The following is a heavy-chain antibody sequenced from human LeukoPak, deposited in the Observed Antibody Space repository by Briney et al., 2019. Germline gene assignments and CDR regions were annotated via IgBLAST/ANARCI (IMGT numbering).Heavy chain of an antibody. CDR3: ARDPGDGYNWDYFDY. CDR1: GGSISSYY. J-gene: IGHJ4*02. Sequence: PSETLSLTCTVSGGSISSYYWSWIRQPPGKGLVWIGYIYYSGSTNYNPSLKSRVTISVDTSKNQFSLKLSSVTAADTAVYYCARDPGDGYNWDYFDYWGQGTLVTVSS. V-gene: IGHV4-59*01. D-gene: IGHD5-24*01. CDR2: IYYSGST.